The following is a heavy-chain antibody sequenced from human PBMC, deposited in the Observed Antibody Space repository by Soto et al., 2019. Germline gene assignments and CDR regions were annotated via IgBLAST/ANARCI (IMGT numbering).Heavy chain of an antibody. J-gene: IGHJ6*02. V-gene: IGHV3-23*01. CDR1: GFTFSSYA. D-gene: IGHD5-18*01. CDR2: ISGSGGST. CDR3: AKAMGYSYGYYYGMDA. Sequence: HPGGSLRLSCAASGFTFSSYAMSWVRQAPGKGLEWVSAISGSGGSTYYADSVKGRFTISRDNSKNTLYLQMNSLRAEDTAVYYCAKAMGYSYGYYYGMDAWGQGTTVTVSS.